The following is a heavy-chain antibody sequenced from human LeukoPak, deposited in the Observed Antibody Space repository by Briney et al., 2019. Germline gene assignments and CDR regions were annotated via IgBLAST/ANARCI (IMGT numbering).Heavy chain of an antibody. CDR2: ISGSGGST. Sequence: GGSLRLSCAASGFTFSSYAMRCVRQAPGEGVECVSAISGSGGSTYYADSVKGRFTISRDNSKNTLYLQMNSLRAEDTAVYYCAKGSSSWQMGAFDYWGQGTLVTVSS. D-gene: IGHD6-13*01. V-gene: IGHV3-23*01. CDR1: GFTFSSYA. CDR3: AKGSSSWQMGAFDY. J-gene: IGHJ4*02.